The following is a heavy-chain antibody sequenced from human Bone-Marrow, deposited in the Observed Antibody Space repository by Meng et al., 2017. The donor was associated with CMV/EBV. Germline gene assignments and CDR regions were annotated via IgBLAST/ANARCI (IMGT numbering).Heavy chain of an antibody. CDR1: GYTFTGYY. Sequence: ASVKVSCKASGYTFTGYYMHWVRQAPGQGLEWMGWINPNSGGTNYAQKFQGRVTITRNTSISTAYMELSSLRSEDTAVYYCARGYSYGFYYYYYGMDVWGQGTTVTVSS. V-gene: IGHV1-2*02. J-gene: IGHJ6*01. D-gene: IGHD5-18*01. CDR3: ARGYSYGFYYYYYGMDV. CDR2: INPNSGGT.